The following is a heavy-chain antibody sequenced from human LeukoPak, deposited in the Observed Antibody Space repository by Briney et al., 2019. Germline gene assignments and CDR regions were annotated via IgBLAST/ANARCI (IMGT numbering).Heavy chain of an antibody. D-gene: IGHD3-3*01. J-gene: IGHJ4*02. V-gene: IGHV3-30-3*01. CDR2: ISYDGSNK. CDR3: ARPYYDFWSGYYFDY. CDR1: GFTFSSYA. Sequence: PGGSLRLSCAASGFTFSSYAMHWVRQAPGKGLEWVAVISYDGSNKYYADSVKGRFTISRDNSKNTLYLQMNSLRAEDTAVYYCARPYYDFWSGYYFDYWGQGTLVTVSS.